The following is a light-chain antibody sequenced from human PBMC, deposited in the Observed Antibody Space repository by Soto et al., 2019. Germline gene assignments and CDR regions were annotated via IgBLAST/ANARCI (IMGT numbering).Light chain of an antibody. Sequence: QSALTQSPSVAGAPGQRVSISCTGTSSNIGAGFDVHWYQQLPATAPKLLIYGNNNRPSGVPDRFSGSKSGTSASLAITGLQAEDEADYYCQSYDTSLSGGSVFGTGTNLTVL. CDR3: QSYDTSLSGGSV. CDR2: GNN. V-gene: IGLV1-40*01. CDR1: SSNIGAGFD. J-gene: IGLJ1*01.